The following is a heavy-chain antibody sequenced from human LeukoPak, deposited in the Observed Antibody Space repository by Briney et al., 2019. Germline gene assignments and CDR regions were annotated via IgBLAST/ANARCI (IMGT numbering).Heavy chain of an antibody. Sequence: GGSLRLSCLASGITSNNYWMAWVRQAPGKGLEWMANINEDESEKYYVDSVRGRFTISRDNAKNSLYLHMNNLRAEDTAVYFCVRGLFYFDSWGQGTLVTVSS. CDR1: GITSNNYW. CDR3: VRGLFYFDS. CDR2: INEDESEK. V-gene: IGHV3-7*01. J-gene: IGHJ4*02.